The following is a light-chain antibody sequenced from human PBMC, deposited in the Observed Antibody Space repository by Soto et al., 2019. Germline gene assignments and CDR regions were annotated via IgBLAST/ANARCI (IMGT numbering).Light chain of an antibody. J-gene: IGLJ3*02. CDR2: EVI. CDR3: CSYTTTYTLV. V-gene: IGLV1-51*01. Sequence: QSVLTQSPSVSAAPGQKVTISCSGSSSNIGNNYVSWYQQLPGTAPKLLIFEVIDRPSGVSDRFSGSKSGNTASLTISSLQFEDEADYYCCSYTTTYTLVFGGGTKLTVL. CDR1: SSNIGNNY.